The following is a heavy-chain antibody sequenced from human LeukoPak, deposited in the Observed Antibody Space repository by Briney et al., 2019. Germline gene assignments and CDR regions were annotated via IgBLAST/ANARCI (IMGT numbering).Heavy chain of an antibody. J-gene: IGHJ4*02. CDR3: ATQRGDFVDY. CDR2: INHSGST. Sequence: SETLSLTCAVYGGSFSGYYWSWIRQPPGKGLEWIGEINHSGSTNYNPSLKSRVTISVDTSKNQFSLKLSSVTAADTAVYYCATQRGDFVDYWGQGTLVTVSS. D-gene: IGHD3-10*01. V-gene: IGHV4-34*01. CDR1: GGSFSGYY.